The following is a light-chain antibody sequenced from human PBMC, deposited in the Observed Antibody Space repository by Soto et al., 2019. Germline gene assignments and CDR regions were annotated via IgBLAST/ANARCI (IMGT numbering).Light chain of an antibody. V-gene: IGKV2-24*01. J-gene: IGKJ2*01. Sequence: DIVMTQTPLSSPVTLGQPASISCRSSQILVHSDGNTYLSGLQQRPGQTPRLLTHKISDRFSGVTDRFSGSRAGTDFTLKISRVEAEDVGVYYCMQATQPYTFGQATKLEIK. CDR1: QILVHSDGNTY. CDR3: MQATQPYT. CDR2: KIS.